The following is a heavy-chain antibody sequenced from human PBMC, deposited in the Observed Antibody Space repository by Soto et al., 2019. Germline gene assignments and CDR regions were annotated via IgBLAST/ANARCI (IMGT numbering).Heavy chain of an antibody. Sequence: PGGSLRLSCAASGFTFSSYAMSWVRQAPGKGLEWVSAISGSGGSTYYADSVKGRFTISRDNSKNTLYLQMNSLRAEDTAVYYCAKHWGPDSSGYSVDYWGQGTLVTVSS. D-gene: IGHD3-22*01. V-gene: IGHV3-23*01. CDR3: AKHWGPDSSGYSVDY. CDR2: ISGSGGST. J-gene: IGHJ4*02. CDR1: GFTFSSYA.